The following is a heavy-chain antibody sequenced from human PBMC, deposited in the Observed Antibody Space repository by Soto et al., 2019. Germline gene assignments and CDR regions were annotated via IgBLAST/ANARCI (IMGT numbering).Heavy chain of an antibody. V-gene: IGHV4-59*12. CDR3: ARGKNRSTMIVVVTSVAAFDI. Sequence: SETLSLTCTVSGGSISSYYWSWIRQPPGKGLEWIGYIYYSGSTNYNPSLKSRVTISVDTSKNQFSLKLSSVTAADTAVYYCARGKNRSTMIVVVTSVAAFDIWGQGTMVTVSS. CDR1: GGSISSYY. CDR2: IYYSGST. D-gene: IGHD3-22*01. J-gene: IGHJ3*02.